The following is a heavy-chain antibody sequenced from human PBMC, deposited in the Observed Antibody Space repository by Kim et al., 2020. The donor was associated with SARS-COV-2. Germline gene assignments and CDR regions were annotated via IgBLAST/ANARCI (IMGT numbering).Heavy chain of an antibody. J-gene: IGHJ4*02. D-gene: IGHD3-3*01. Sequence: PSLTSGVTISVDTSKNQFSLKLRSVTAADTAVYYCATLGQITIFGVVPDYWGQGTLVTVSS. CDR3: ATLGQITIFGVVPDY. V-gene: IGHV4-34*01.